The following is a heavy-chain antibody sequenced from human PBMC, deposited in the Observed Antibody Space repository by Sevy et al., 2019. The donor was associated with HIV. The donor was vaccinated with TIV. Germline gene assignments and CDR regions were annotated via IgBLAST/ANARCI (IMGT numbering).Heavy chain of an antibody. Sequence: GGSLRLSCAGSGFIFSNYNMKWVRQAPGNGLEWVSSISSNSNDIYYGDSVKGRFTISRDNAKNSLYLQMNSLRAEDTAVYYCARKMELLVPDYWGQGTLVTVSS. CDR3: ARKMELLVPDY. J-gene: IGHJ4*02. CDR1: GFIFSNYN. D-gene: IGHD2-21*02. CDR2: ISSNSNDI. V-gene: IGHV3-21*01.